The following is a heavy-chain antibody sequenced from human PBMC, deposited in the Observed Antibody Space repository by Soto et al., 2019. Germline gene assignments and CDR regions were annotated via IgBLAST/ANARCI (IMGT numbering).Heavy chain of an antibody. V-gene: IGHV4-59*01. D-gene: IGHD6-13*01. CDR1: GGSISSYY. Sequence: SETLSLTCTVSGGSISSYYWSWIRQPPGKGLEWIGYIYYSGSTNYNPSLKSRVTISVDTSKNQFSLKLSSGTAADTAVYYCARESARMAEAVPGFAPWGQGTLVTVSS. J-gene: IGHJ5*02. CDR2: IYYSGST. CDR3: ARESARMAEAVPGFAP.